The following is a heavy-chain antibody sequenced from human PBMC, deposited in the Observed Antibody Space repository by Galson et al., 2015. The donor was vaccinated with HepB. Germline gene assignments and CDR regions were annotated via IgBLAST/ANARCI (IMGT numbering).Heavy chain of an antibody. CDR2: IQFDGSRT. Sequence: SLRLSCAVSGFTFNYYGMHWVRQAPGKGLEWVSAIQFDGSRTYYKDSVKGRFTVSRDDSRDTLYLQMNSLRGEDTAVYYCARDADTSASYWYFDLWGRGTLVTVSS. CDR3: ARDADTSASYWYFDL. D-gene: IGHD3-22*01. J-gene: IGHJ2*01. V-gene: IGHV3-33*01. CDR1: GFTFNYYG.